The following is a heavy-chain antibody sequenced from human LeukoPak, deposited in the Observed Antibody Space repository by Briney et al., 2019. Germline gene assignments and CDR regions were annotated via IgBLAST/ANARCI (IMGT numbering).Heavy chain of an antibody. J-gene: IGHJ5*02. CDR3: ARHFRSRPGAVGEWFQEKEYNWFDP. Sequence: GESLKISCKGSGYSFTSYWIGWVRQMPGKGLEWMGIIYPADSDTKYSPSFQGQVTISADKSINTAYLQWSSLKASDTAVYYCARHFRSRPGAVGEWFQEKEYNWFDPWGQGTLVTVSS. CDR2: IYPADSDT. D-gene: IGHD3-10*01. V-gene: IGHV5-51*01. CDR1: GYSFTSYW.